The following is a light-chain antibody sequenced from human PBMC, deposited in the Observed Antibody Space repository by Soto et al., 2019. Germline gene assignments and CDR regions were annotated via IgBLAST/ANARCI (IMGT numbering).Light chain of an antibody. V-gene: IGKV3-11*01. Sequence: EIVLTQSPATLSLSPGERATLSCRASQSVSSYSAWYQQKPGQAPRLLIYDTSNRATGIPARFSGIGSGTDFTLTISGLEPEDFAVYYCQQRSNWQYTFGLGTRLEIK. CDR2: DTS. J-gene: IGKJ2*01. CDR1: QSVSSY. CDR3: QQRSNWQYT.